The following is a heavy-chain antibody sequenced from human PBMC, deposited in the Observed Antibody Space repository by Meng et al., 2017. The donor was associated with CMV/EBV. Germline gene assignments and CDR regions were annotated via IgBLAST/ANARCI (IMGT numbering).Heavy chain of an antibody. Sequence: QVQLGQSGAEVKKPGASVKVSCKASGYTFTSYYMHWVRQAPGQGLEWMGIINPSGGSTSYAQKFQGRVTTTRDTSTSTVYMELSSLRSEDTAAYYCAEGDYGDAQVWGQGTLVTVSS. CDR1: GYTFTSYY. J-gene: IGHJ4*02. V-gene: IGHV1-46*01. CDR3: AEGDYGDAQV. D-gene: IGHD4-17*01. CDR2: INPSGGST.